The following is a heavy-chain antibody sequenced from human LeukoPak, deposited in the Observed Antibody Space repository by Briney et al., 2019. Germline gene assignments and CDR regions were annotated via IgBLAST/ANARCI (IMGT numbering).Heavy chain of an antibody. V-gene: IGHV3-21*04. J-gene: IGHJ4*02. CDR2: ITSSSSYI. Sequence: GGSLRLSCAASGFTFSTYTMNWVRQAPGKGLEWVSSITSSSSYIHYADSVKGRFTISRDNAKNSLYLQMNSLRAEDTAVYYCAKTSSGGGGCWGQGTLVTVSS. CDR3: AKTSSGGGGC. D-gene: IGHD3-16*01. CDR1: GFTFSTYT.